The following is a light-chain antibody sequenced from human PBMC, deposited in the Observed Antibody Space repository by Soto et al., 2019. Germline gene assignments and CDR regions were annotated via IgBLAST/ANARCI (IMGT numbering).Light chain of an antibody. CDR3: QQYGSSAPIT. J-gene: IGKJ5*01. Sequence: VLVQISVTLALSPRERATLSCRASQSVSSSYLAWYQQKPGQAPRLLIYGASIRATGIPDRFSGSGSETDFTLTISRLEPEDFALYYCQQYGSSAPITFGQGTRLE. CDR1: QSVSSSY. CDR2: GAS. V-gene: IGKV3-20*01.